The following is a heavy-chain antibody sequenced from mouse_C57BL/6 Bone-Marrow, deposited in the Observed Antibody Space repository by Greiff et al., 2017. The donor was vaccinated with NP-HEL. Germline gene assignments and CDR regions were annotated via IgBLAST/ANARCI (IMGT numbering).Heavy chain of an antibody. Sequence: QVQLQQPGAELVMPGASVKLSCKASGYTFTSYWMHWVKQRPGQGLEWIGEIDPSDSYTNYNQKFKGKSTLTVDKSSSTAYMQLSSLTSEDSAVYYCARFLGYFDVWGTGTTVTVSS. CDR1: GYTFTSYW. J-gene: IGHJ1*03. CDR3: ARFLGYFDV. V-gene: IGHV1-69*01. CDR2: IDPSDSYT.